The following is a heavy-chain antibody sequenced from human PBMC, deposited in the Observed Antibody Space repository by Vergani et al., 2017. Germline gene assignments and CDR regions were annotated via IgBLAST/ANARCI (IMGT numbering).Heavy chain of an antibody. CDR2: IYSGGST. J-gene: IGHJ6*02. CDR3: ARARSGWGGMDV. V-gene: IGHV3-66*02. CDR1: GFTVSSNY. D-gene: IGHD6-19*01. Sequence: EVQLVESGGGLVQPGGSLRLSCAASGFTVSSNYMSWVRQAPGKGLEWVSVIYSGGSTYYADSVKGRFTISRDNSKNTLYLQMNSLRAEDTAVYYYARARSGWGGMDVWGQGTTVTVSS.